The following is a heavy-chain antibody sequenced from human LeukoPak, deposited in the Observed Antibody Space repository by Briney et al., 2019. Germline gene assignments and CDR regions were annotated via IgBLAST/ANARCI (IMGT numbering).Heavy chain of an antibody. CDR2: INPNNGGA. D-gene: IGHD3-16*01. CDR3: ARATGSNDYYYYYMDV. Sequence: VASVKVCCKASGYTFTDYYIHWVRQAPGQGLELMGWINPNNGGANYAQNFQGGVTMTRDTSISTAYMEVSRLRSDDTAVYYCARATGSNDYYYYYMDVWGKGTTVTISS. J-gene: IGHJ6*03. CDR1: GYTFTDYY. V-gene: IGHV1-2*02.